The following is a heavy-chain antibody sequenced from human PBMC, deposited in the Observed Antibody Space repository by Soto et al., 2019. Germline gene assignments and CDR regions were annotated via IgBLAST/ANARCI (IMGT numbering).Heavy chain of an antibody. CDR2: IIPILGIA. D-gene: IGHD2-2*01. CDR1: EGTFSSYT. J-gene: IGHJ5*02. Sequence: QVQLVQSGAEVKKPGSSVKVSCKASEGTFSSYTISWVRQAPGQGLEWMGRIIPILGIANYAQKFQGRVTITADKSTSTAYMELSSLRSEDTAVYYCAREIIVVVPAPSHWFDPWGQGTLVTVSS. V-gene: IGHV1-69*08. CDR3: AREIIVVVPAPSHWFDP.